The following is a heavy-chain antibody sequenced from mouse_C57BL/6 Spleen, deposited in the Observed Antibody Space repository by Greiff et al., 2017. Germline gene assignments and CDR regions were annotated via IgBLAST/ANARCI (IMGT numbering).Heavy chain of an antibody. CDR2: IDPGDGDT. D-gene: IGHD2-2*01. V-gene: IGHV1-82*01. CDR1: GYAFSSSW. J-gene: IGHJ2*01. CDR3: AREMMVTTGYDCDY. Sequence: VQLQESGPELVKPGASVKISCKASGYAFSSSWMNWVKQRPGKGLEWIGRIDPGDGDTNYNGKFKGQATLTADKSSSTAYMQLSSLTSEDSAVYFCAREMMVTTGYDCDYWGQGTTLTVSS.